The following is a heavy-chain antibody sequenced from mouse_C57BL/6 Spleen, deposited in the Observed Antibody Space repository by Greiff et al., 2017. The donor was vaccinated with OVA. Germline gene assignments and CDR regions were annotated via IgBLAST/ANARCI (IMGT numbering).Heavy chain of an antibody. CDR3: ARYGYAMDY. V-gene: IGHV7-3*01. CDR1: GFTFTDYY. J-gene: IGHJ4*01. CDR2: IRNKANGYTT. Sequence: DVKLVESGGGLVQPGGSLSLSCAASGFTFTDYYISWVRQPPGKALEWLGFIRNKANGYTTEYSASVKGRFTISRDNSQSILYLQMNALRAEDSATYYCARYGYAMDYWGQGTSVTVSS.